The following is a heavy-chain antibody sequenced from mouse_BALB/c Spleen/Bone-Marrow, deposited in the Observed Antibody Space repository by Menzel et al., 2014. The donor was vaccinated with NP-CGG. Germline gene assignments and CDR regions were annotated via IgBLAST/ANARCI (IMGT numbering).Heavy chain of an antibody. CDR3: TRDKGRVFFDY. CDR2: IRNKANGYTT. Sequence: EVMLVESGGGLVQPGGSLRLSCATSGFTFTDYYMNWVRQPPGKALEWLGLIRNKANGYTTEYSASVKSRFTISRDNSQNILYLQMNTLRVDDSATYYCTRDKGRVFFDYWGQGTTLTVSS. CDR1: GFTFTDYY. J-gene: IGHJ2*01. V-gene: IGHV7-3*02.